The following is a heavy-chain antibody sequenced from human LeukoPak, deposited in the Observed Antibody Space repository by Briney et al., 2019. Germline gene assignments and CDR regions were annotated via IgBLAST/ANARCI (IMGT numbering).Heavy chain of an antibody. J-gene: IGHJ4*02. D-gene: IGHD3-3*01. CDR3: AKELPYYDFWSGYYLDY. CDR2: IRYDGSNK. V-gene: IGHV3-30*02. Sequence: GGSLRLSCAASGFTFSSYGMHWVRQAPGKGLEWVAFIRYDGSNKYYADSVKGRFTISRDNSKNTLYLQMNSLRAEDTAVYYCAKELPYYDFWSGYYLDYWGQGTLVTVSS. CDR1: GFTFSSYG.